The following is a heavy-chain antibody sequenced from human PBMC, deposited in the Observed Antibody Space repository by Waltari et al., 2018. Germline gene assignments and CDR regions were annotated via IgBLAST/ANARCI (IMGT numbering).Heavy chain of an antibody. V-gene: IGHV3-7*04. CDR2: ITQEGREK. CDR1: GFAFSSYS. CDR3: ARGMYSFDY. Sequence: EVKLVESGGGLVQPSGSLRFSCAASGFAFSSYSRRWVRQAPGKGLEWVANITQEGREKYYVDTVKGRFTISRDNAKNSLYLKMNSLRAEDTAVYYCARGMYSFDYWGQGTLVTVSS. J-gene: IGHJ4*02. D-gene: IGHD2-8*01.